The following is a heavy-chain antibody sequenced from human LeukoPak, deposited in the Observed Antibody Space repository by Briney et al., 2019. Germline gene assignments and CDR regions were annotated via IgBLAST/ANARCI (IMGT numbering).Heavy chain of an antibody. CDR2: INWIGEST. V-gene: IGHV3-20*04. CDR3: VRDARRTATYLLYYYLDV. J-gene: IGHJ6*03. Sequence: GGSLRLSCTASGFNFNDYGMAWVRQVPGGGLEWVSGINWIGESTGYAYSVQGRFTISRDNAKNSLYLQMNNMRADDTAFYYCVRDARRTATYLLYYYLDVWGKGTTVTVSS. CDR1: GFNFNDYG. D-gene: IGHD3-16*01.